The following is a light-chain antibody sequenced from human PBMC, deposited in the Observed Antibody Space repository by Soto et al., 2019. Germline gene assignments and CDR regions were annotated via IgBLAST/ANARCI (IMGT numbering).Light chain of an antibody. J-gene: IGLJ1*01. V-gene: IGLV2-14*01. CDR3: TSYTSSTTPDV. Sequence: QSVLTQPASVSGSPGQSVTISCTGTNSDVGGYNYVSWYQQHPGIAPKLMIYDVTNRPSGVSNRFSGSKSGNTASLTISGLHDDDDDDYYCTSYTSSTTPDVFGTGTKLTVL. CDR2: DVT. CDR1: NSDVGGYNY.